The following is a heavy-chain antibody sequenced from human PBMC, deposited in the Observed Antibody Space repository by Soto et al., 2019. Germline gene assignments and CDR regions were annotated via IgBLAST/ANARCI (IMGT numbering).Heavy chain of an antibody. CDR3: ARDLAAAAY. D-gene: IGHD6-13*01. V-gene: IGHV1-46*01. CDR1: GYIFTXXX. CDR2: INPLPTSGST. Sequence: ASVTVSCKASGYIFTXXXXXXXXQAPGQGLEWMAIINPLPTSGSTNYAQKFQGRVTVTRDXSTSTVXLEXSSLRSXDTAVYYCARDLAAAAYWGQGTLVTVSS. J-gene: IGHJ4*02.